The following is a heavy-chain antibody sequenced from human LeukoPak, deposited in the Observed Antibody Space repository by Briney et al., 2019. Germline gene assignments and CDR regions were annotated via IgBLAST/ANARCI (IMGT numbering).Heavy chain of an antibody. CDR2: IYYSGST. CDR1: GGSISSYD. J-gene: IGHJ4*02. Sequence: WETLSLTCTVSGGSISSYDWNWIRQPPGKGLEWIGYIYYSGSTNYNPSLKSRVTISVDTSKNQFSLKLSSVTAADTAVYYCARGADSSGYYSIFYFDYWGQGTLVTVSS. D-gene: IGHD3-22*01. V-gene: IGHV4-59*01. CDR3: ARGADSSGYYSIFYFDY.